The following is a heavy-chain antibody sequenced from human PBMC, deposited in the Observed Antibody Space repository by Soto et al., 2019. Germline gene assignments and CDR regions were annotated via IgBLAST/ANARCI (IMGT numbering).Heavy chain of an antibody. CDR1: GFTFSNAW. V-gene: IGHV3-15*01. Sequence: EVQLVESVGGLVKPGGSLRLACAASGFTFSNAWMSWVRQSPGKGLEWVGRIKSQTGCGTTDEAAPVTGRFTISRDNSKNTLYLQMNSLKPEDTAVYYCTTDYGDRPDYWGQGALVTDSS. CDR3: TTDYGDRPDY. CDR2: IKSQTGCGTT. D-gene: IGHD4-17*01. J-gene: IGHJ4*02.